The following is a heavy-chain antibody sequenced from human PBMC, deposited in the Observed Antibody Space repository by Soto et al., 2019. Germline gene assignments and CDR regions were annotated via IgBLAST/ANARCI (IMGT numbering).Heavy chain of an antibody. J-gene: IGHJ4*02. CDR3: ARGHRSSGKIFDS. CDR1: GFTFSNAW. V-gene: IGHV3-15*01. CDR2: IKSKTAGGTT. Sequence: EVQLVESGGGLVKPGGSVRLSCAASGFTFSNAWMSWVRQAPGKRLEWVGRIKSKTAGGTTEYDAPVKDRFTISRDDSKNTLYLQMNSLKTEDTAVYYCARGHRSSGKIFDSWGQGTLVTVSS. D-gene: IGHD3-22*01.